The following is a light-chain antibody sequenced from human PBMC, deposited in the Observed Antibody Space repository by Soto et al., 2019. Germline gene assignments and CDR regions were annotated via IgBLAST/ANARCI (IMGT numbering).Light chain of an antibody. V-gene: IGKV3-20*01. CDR2: DVS. Sequence: EIVLTQSPGTLSLSPGERATLSCRASQTVSSAYLAWYQQKPGQAPRLLTYDVSSRAPGIRDRFSGSGSGIDFTLTVSRLEPEDCAVYYCQQYGSSPETFGQGTKVEIK. J-gene: IGKJ1*01. CDR3: QQYGSSPET. CDR1: QTVSSAY.